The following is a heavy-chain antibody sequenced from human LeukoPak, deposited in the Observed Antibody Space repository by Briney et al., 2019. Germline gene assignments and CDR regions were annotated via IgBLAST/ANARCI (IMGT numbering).Heavy chain of an antibody. CDR1: GFTFSSYA. V-gene: IGHV3-64*01. Sequence: GGSLRLSCAASGFTFSSYAMHWVRQAPGKGLEYVSAISSNGGSTYYANSVKGRLTISRDNSKNTLYLQMGSLRAEDMAVYYCARGGSRDCGGDCYYFDYWGQGTLVTVSS. D-gene: IGHD2-21*02. CDR2: ISSNGGST. CDR3: ARGGSRDCGGDCYYFDY. J-gene: IGHJ4*02.